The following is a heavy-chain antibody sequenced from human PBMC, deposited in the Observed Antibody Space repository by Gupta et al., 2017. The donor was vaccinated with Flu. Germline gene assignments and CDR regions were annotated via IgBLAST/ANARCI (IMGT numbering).Heavy chain of an antibody. Sequence: QVQLVQSGAEVKKPGSSVKVSCKASGVTFSSYAINWVRQAPGQGLEWMGGIIPVFGPTNYAQKFQGRVTITADESTSKAYMELSSLRSEDTAVYYCARKGGGHWSGGTCYSFDYWGQGTLVTVSS. J-gene: IGHJ4*02. D-gene: IGHD2-15*01. CDR3: ARKGGGHWSGGTCYSFDY. CDR2: IIPVFGPT. CDR1: GVTFSSYA. V-gene: IGHV1-69*01.